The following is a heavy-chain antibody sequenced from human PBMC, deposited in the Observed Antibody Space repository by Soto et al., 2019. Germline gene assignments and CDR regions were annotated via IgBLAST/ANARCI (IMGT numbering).Heavy chain of an antibody. CDR1: GYSVSGGYY. CDR3: AREYGSYLIS. D-gene: IGHD3-10*01. V-gene: IGHV4-38-2*02. J-gene: IGHJ5*02. CDR2: IHQSGNA. Sequence: ETLSLTCAVSGYSVSGGYYWGWIRQPPGKGLEWIASIHQSGNAYYNPSLKSRVSISVDTSRNEFSLNLTSVTAADTAVYYCAREYGSYLISWGQGNLVSVSS.